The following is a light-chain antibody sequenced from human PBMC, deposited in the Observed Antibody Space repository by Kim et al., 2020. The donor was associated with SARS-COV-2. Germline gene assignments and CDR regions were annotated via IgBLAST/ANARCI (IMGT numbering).Light chain of an antibody. CDR2: DNN. Sequence: ELTQPPSVSAAPGQKVTISCSGSSSNIGNDYVSWYQHLPGIAPKLLIYDNNKRPSGIPDRFSGSKSGTSATLGITGLQTGDEAGYYCGTWDGSLGTYVFGTGTKVTVL. CDR1: SSNIGNDY. J-gene: IGLJ1*01. CDR3: GTWDGSLGTYV. V-gene: IGLV1-51*01.